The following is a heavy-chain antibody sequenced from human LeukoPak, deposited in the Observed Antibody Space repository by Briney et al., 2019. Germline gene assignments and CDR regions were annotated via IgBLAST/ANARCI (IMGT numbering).Heavy chain of an antibody. V-gene: IGHV3-21*01. CDR3: AREYYDILTGGHNFDY. CDR2: ISSSSSYI. CDR1: GFTFSSYS. D-gene: IGHD3-9*01. J-gene: IGHJ4*02. Sequence: GGSLRLSCAASGFTFSSYSMNWVRQAPGKGLEWVSSISSSSSYIYYADSVKGRFTISRDNAKNSLYLQMNSLRAEDTAVYYCAREYYDILTGGHNFDYWGQGTLVTVSS.